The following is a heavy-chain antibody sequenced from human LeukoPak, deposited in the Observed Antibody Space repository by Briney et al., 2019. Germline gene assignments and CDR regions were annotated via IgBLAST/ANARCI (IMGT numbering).Heavy chain of an antibody. V-gene: IGHV1-2*02. CDR3: ARDWVEMATSFYYMDV. CDR1: GYTFTDYY. Sequence: ASVKVSCKASGYTFTDYYIHWVRQAPGQGLEWMGWINPNSGGTNYAQKFQGRVTMTRDTSISTAYIELSRLRSDDTAVYYCARDWVEMATSFYYMDVWGKGTTVTVSS. CDR2: INPNSGGT. D-gene: IGHD5-24*01. J-gene: IGHJ6*03.